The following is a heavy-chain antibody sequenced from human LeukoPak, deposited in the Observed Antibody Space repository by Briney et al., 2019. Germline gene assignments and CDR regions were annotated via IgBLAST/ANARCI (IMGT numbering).Heavy chain of an antibody. CDR2: IYYSGTT. J-gene: IGHJ6*03. CDR3: ARQASDYFYYYMDV. Sequence: SETLSLTCAVYGGSFSGYFWSWLRQPPGKGLEGIGSIYYSGTTYYNPSLESRVTISEDTSKNQFSLMLRSVTAADTAVYFCARQASDYFYYYMDVWGKGTTVTVSS. V-gene: IGHV4-34*01. CDR1: GGSFSGYF.